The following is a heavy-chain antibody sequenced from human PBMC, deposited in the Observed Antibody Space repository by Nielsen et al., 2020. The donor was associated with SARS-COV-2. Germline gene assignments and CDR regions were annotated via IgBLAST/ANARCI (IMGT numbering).Heavy chain of an antibody. J-gene: IGHJ3*02. D-gene: IGHD6-19*01. V-gene: IGHV3-43*01. CDR1: GFTFDDYT. CDR2: ISWDGGST. CDR3: ARDPAQWLASNDAFDI. Sequence: GGSLRLSCAASGFTFDDYTMHWVRQAPGKGLEWVSLISWDGGSTYYADSVKGRFTISRDNSKNTLYLQMNSLRAEDTAVYYCARDPAQWLASNDAFDIWGQGTMVTVSS.